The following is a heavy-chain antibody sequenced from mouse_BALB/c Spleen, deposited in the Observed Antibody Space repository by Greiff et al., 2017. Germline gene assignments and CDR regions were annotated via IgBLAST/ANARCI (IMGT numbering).Heavy chain of an antibody. J-gene: IGHJ3*01. CDR1: GFTFSNYW. CDR2: IRLKSNNYAT. Sequence: EVKLVESGGGLVQPGGSMKLSCVASGFTFSNYWMNWVRQSPEKGLEWVAEIRLKSNNYATHYAESVKGRFTISRDDSKSSVYLQMNNLRAEDTGIYYCTIGRPWFAYWGQGTLVTVSA. V-gene: IGHV6-6*02. D-gene: IGHD1-1*01. CDR3: TIGRPWFAY.